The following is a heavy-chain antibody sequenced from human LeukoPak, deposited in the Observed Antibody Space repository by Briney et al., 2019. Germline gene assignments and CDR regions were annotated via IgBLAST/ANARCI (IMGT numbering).Heavy chain of an antibody. V-gene: IGHV3-74*01. Sequence: PGGSLRLSCAASGFTFSSYWTHWVRQAPGKGLVWVSRINSDGSSTSYADSVKGRFTISRDNAKNTLYLQMNSLRAEDTAVYYCARDPSQRYYYGMDVWGQGTTVTVSS. CDR3: ARDPSQRYYYGMDV. CDR2: INSDGSST. CDR1: GFTFSSYW. J-gene: IGHJ6*02.